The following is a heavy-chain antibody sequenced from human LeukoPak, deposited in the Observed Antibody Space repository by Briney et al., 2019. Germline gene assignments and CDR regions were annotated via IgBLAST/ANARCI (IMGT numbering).Heavy chain of an antibody. J-gene: IGHJ4*02. CDR3: ARGYGDYVRY. CDR1: GGSFSGYY. CDR2: INHSGST. V-gene: IGHV4-34*01. Sequence: PSETLSLTCAVYGGSFSGYYWSWIRQPPGKGLEWIGEINHSGSTNYNPSLKSRVTISVDTSKNQFSLKLSSVTAADTAVYYCARGYGDYVRYWGQGTLVTVSS. D-gene: IGHD4-17*01.